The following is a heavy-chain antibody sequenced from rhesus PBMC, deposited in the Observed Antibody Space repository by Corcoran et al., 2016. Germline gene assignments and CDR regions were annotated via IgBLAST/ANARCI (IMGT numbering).Heavy chain of an antibody. J-gene: IGHJ4*01. CDR1: GFTFSSYV. CDR3: TSVVLYYGSGFRY. V-gene: IGHV3S26*01. D-gene: IGHD3-28*01. CDR2: ISESGGTI. Sequence: DVQLVESGGGLVKPGGSLRLSCVASGFTFSSYVMHCVRLAPGMGLEWVSVISESGGTIYYADAGKGRFTISRDNAKNSLFLQMNSLRAEDTAVYYCTSVVLYYGSGFRYWGQGVLVTVSS.